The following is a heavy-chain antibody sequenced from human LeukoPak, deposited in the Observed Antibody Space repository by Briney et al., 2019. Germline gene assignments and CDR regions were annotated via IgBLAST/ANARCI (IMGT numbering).Heavy chain of an antibody. CDR3: ARVGDHFHWYLDL. D-gene: IGHD3-3*02. CDR1: GFTVSTNY. CDR2: LYSGSST. V-gene: IGHV3-53*01. J-gene: IGHJ2*01. Sequence: GGSLRPSCAASGFTVSTNYMNWVRQAPGKGLEWVSILYSGSSTYYADSVEGRFIASRDSSKNTLSLQMNDLRAEDTAVYYCARVGDHFHWYLDLWGRGTLVTVSS.